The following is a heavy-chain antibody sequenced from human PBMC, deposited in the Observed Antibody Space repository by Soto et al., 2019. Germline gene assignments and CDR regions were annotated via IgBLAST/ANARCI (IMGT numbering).Heavy chain of an antibody. CDR2: SSGSGSGGST. Sequence: EVQLLESGGGLVQPGGSLRLSCAASGFTFTNYAMTWVRQATGKGLEWVSISSGSGSGGSTNYADSVKGRFTISRDNSKNTLYLQMNSLRVEDTAVYYCSTDRDDYRNYVLDYWGHGTLVTVSS. CDR1: GFTFTNYA. D-gene: IGHD4-4*01. V-gene: IGHV3-23*01. J-gene: IGHJ4*01. CDR3: STDRDDYRNYVLDY.